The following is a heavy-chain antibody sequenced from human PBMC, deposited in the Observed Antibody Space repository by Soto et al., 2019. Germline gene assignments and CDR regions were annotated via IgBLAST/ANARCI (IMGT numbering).Heavy chain of an antibody. J-gene: IGHJ6*02. V-gene: IGHV4-39*01. Sequence: QLQLQESGPGLVKPSETLSLTCTVSGGSISSSSYYWGWIRQPPGKGLEWIGSIYYSGSTYYNPSLKSRVTISVDTSKNQCSLKLSSVTAADTAVYYCARLRPPNSYGSGSFYYGMDVWGQGTTVTVSS. CDR2: IYYSGST. CDR1: GGSISSSSYY. CDR3: ARLRPPNSYGSGSFYYGMDV. D-gene: IGHD3-10*01.